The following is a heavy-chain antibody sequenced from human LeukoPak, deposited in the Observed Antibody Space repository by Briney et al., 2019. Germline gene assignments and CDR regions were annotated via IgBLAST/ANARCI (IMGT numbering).Heavy chain of an antibody. V-gene: IGHV1-2*02. CDR2: INPNSGGT. D-gene: IGHD5-12*01. CDR3: ARDYGGYQNYYYMDV. Sequence: ASVKVSCKASGYTFTGYYMHWVRQAPGQGLEWMGWINPNSGGTNYAQKLQGRVTMTTDTSTSTAYMELRSLRSDDTAVYYCARDYGGYQNYYYMDVWGKGTTVTVSS. CDR1: GYTFTGYY. J-gene: IGHJ6*03.